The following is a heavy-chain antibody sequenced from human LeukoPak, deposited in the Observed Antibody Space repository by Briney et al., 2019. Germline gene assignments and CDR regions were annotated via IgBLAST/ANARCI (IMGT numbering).Heavy chain of an antibody. CDR3: ARHFDSSGYSFDY. D-gene: IGHD3-22*01. Sequence: GASVKVSCKASGYTFTSYDINWVRQATGQGLEWMGWMNPNSGNTGYAQKFQGRVTITRNTSISTAYMELSSPRSEDTAVYYCARHFDSSGYSFDYWGQGTLVTVSS. V-gene: IGHV1-8*03. CDR2: MNPNSGNT. CDR1: GYTFTSYD. J-gene: IGHJ4*02.